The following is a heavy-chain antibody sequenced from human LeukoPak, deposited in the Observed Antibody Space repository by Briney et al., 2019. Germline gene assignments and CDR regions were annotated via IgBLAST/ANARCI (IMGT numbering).Heavy chain of an antibody. CDR2: IHYTGST. D-gene: IGHD5-24*01. CDR1: SGSISSSNYF. J-gene: IGHJ4*02. CDR3: ARLEMSTHYFDY. Sequence: SETLSLTCTVSSGSISSSNYFWGWIRQPPGKGLEWIGNIHYTGSTHYNPSLKSRVTMSIDTSKNQFSLKLSSVTAADTAVFYCARLEMSTHYFDYWGQGTLVTVSS. V-gene: IGHV4-39*01.